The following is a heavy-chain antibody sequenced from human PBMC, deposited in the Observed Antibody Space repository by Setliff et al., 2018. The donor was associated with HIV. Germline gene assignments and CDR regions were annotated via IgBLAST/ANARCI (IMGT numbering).Heavy chain of an antibody. D-gene: IGHD6-19*01. CDR3: ARTGAVTGRKPSLLLGYFDY. CDR1: GFSLSTRGMR. Sequence: SGPTLVNPTETLTLTCTVSGFSLSTRGMRVTWIRQPPGKALEWLARIAWDDTKFYSTSLKTRLTISKDTSKNQVVLTMTNMDPVDTATYYCARTGAVTGRKPSLLLGYFDYWGQGALVTV. CDR2: IAWDDTK. J-gene: IGHJ4*02. V-gene: IGHV2-70*04.